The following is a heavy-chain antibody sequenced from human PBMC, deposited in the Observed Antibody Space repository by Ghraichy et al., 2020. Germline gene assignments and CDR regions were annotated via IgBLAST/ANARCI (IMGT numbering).Heavy chain of an antibody. D-gene: IGHD1-26*01. CDR3: AREGLSGSVDY. CDR2: IYYSGST. V-gene: IGHV4-59*01. Sequence: SQTLSLTCTVSGGSISSYYWSWIRQPPGKGLEWIGYIYYSGSTNYNPSLKSRVTISVDTSKNQFSLKLSSVTAADTAVYYCAREGLSGSVDYWGQGTLVTVSS. J-gene: IGHJ4*02. CDR1: GGSISSYY.